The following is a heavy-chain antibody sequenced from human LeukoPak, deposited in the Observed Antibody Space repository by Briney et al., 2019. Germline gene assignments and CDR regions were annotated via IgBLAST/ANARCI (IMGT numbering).Heavy chain of an antibody. CDR2: IYHSGST. J-gene: IGHJ4*02. Sequence: SETLSLTCAVSGGSISSSNWWSWVRQPPGKGLEWIGEIYHSGSTNYNPSLKSRVTISVDKSKNQFSLKLSSVTAADTAVYYCARAKGYDILTGYYIPVDYWGQGTLVTVSS. CDR1: GGSISSSNW. V-gene: IGHV4-4*02. CDR3: ARAKGYDILTGYYIPVDY. D-gene: IGHD3-9*01.